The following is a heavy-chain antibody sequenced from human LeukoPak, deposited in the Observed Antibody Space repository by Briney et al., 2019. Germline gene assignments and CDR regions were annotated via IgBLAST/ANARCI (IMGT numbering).Heavy chain of an antibody. CDR1: GYSFTSYW. V-gene: IGHV5-51*01. Sequence: GESLKISCKGSGYSFTSYWIGWVRQMPGKGLEWMGIIYPGDSDTRYSPSFQGQVTISADKSISTAYLQWSSLKASDTAMYYCARQSSGYCSSTSCYRIYYYMDVWGKGTTVAVPS. CDR2: IYPGDSDT. J-gene: IGHJ6*03. D-gene: IGHD2-2*02. CDR3: ARQSSGYCSSTSCYRIYYYMDV.